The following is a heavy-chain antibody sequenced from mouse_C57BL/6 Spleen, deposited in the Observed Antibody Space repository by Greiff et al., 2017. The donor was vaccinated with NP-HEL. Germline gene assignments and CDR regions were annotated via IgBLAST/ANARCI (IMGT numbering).Heavy chain of an antibody. V-gene: IGHV2-2*01. CDR1: GFSLTSYG. Sequence: VKLVESGPGLVQPSQSLSITCTVSGFSLTSYGVHWVRQSPGKGLEWLGVIWSGGSTDYNAAFISRLSISKDNSKSQVFFKMNSLQADDTAIYYCARNKAITTVVALYAMDYWGQGTSVTVSS. CDR3: ARNKAITTVVALYAMDY. CDR2: IWSGGST. D-gene: IGHD1-1*01. J-gene: IGHJ4*01.